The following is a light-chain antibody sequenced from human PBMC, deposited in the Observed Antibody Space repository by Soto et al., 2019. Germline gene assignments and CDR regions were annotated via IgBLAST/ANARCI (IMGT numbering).Light chain of an antibody. V-gene: IGKV3-15*01. CDR2: GAS. Sequence: IERTQSPATLSVSPGERATLSCRASQSLSSSLAWYQQRPGQAPRLLIYGASTRATGIPARFSGGGSGTEFTLNISSLQSGDFALYDCQQYNSWPITFGQGTRLEI. J-gene: IGKJ5*01. CDR3: QQYNSWPIT. CDR1: QSLSSS.